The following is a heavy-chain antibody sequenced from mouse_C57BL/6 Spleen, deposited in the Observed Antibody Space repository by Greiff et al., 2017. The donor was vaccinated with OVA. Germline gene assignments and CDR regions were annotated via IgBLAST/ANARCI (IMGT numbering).Heavy chain of an antibody. V-gene: IGHV3-6*01. CDR3: ARGGYYGFAMDY. J-gene: IGHJ4*01. Sequence: VQLKESGPGLVKPSQSLSLTCSVTGYSITRGYYWNWIRQFPGNKLEWMGYISYDGSNNYNPSLKNRISITRDTSKNQFFLKLNSVTTEDTATYYCARGGYYGFAMDYWGQGTSVTVSS. CDR2: ISYDGSN. CDR1: GYSITRGYY. D-gene: IGHD2-2*01.